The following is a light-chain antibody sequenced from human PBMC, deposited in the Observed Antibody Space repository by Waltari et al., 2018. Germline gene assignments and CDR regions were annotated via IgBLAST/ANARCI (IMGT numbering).Light chain of an antibody. Sequence: DIVMNQSPDSLAVYLGERATINCKSSQSVLYSSNNKNYLAWYQQKPGQPPKLLIYWASTRESGVPDRFSGSGSGTDFTLTISSLQAEDVAVYYCQQYYSTPYTFGQGTKLEI. V-gene: IGKV4-1*01. CDR2: WAS. CDR3: QQYYSTPYT. J-gene: IGKJ2*01. CDR1: QSVLYSSNNKNY.